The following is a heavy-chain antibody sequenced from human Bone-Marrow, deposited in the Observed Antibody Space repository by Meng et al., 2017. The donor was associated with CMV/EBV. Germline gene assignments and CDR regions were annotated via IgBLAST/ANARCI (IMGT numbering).Heavy chain of an antibody. CDR3: ASHIVLVPAAMEGDDYFDY. Sequence: SETLSLTCTVSGGSISSSSYYWGWIRQPPGKGLEWIGSIYYSENTFYNPSLKSRVTISLDTSKNRFSLKLSSVTAADTAVYYCASHIVLVPAAMEGDDYFDYWGQGTLVAASS. J-gene: IGHJ4*02. D-gene: IGHD2-2*01. CDR1: GGSISSSSYY. V-gene: IGHV4-39*07. CDR2: IYYSENT.